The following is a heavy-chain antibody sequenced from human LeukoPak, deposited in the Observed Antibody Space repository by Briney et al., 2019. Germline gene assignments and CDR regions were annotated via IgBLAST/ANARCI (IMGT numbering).Heavy chain of an antibody. CDR3: TPLLTTVVTGSAFDI. J-gene: IGHJ3*02. CDR1: GFTFSNVW. Sequence: PGGSLRLSCEASGFTFSNVWMNWVRQAPGKGLEWVGRIKSKTGGGTTDYTAPVKGRFSISRDDSKNTLYLQMNSLKTEDTAVYYCTPLLTTVVTGSAFDIWGQGTMVTVSS. D-gene: IGHD4-23*01. V-gene: IGHV3-15*01. CDR2: IKSKTGGGTT.